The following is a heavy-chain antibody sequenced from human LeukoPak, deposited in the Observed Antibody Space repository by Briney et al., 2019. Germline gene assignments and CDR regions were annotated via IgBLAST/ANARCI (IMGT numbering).Heavy chain of an antibody. V-gene: IGHV3-7*01. Sequence: GGSLRLSYAASGFTFSSYWMSWVRQAPGKGLEWVANIKQDGSEKYYVDSVKGRFTISRDNAKNSLYLQMNSLRAEDTAVYYCARDAYEEWLTRGYNWFDPWGQGTLVTVSS. CDR2: IKQDGSEK. J-gene: IGHJ5*02. CDR3: ARDAYEEWLTRGYNWFDP. D-gene: IGHD3-16*01. CDR1: GFTFSSYW.